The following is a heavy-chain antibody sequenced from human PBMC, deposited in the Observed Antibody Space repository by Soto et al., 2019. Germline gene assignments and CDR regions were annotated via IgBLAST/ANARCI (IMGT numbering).Heavy chain of an antibody. Sequence: HPGGSLRLSCAASGFTFTSYSMNWVRQAPGKGLEWVAVISYDGSNKYYADSVKGRFTISRDNSKNTLYLQMNSLRAEDTAVYYCAKEVLDWEYSSALLDYWGQGTLVTVSS. CDR3: AKEVLDWEYSSALLDY. D-gene: IGHD6-6*01. V-gene: IGHV3-30*18. CDR2: ISYDGSNK. J-gene: IGHJ4*02. CDR1: GFTFTSYS.